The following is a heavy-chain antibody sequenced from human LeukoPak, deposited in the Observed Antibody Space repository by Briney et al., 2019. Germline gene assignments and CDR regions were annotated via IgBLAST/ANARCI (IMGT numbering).Heavy chain of an antibody. CDR1: GGSISSSSYY. D-gene: IGHD3-16*01. Sequence: SETLSLTCTVSGGSISSSSYYWGWIRQPPGKGLEWIGSIYYSGSTYYNPSLKSRVTISVDTSKNQFSLKLSSVTAADTAVYYCARLFRDYVWGSYRPYFDYWGQGTLVTVSS. J-gene: IGHJ4*02. CDR2: IYYSGST. CDR3: ARLFRDYVWGSYRPYFDY. V-gene: IGHV4-39*01.